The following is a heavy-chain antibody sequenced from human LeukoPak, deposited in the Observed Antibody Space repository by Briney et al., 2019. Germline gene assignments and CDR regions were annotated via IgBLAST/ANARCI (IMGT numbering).Heavy chain of an antibody. V-gene: IGHV4-39*01. CDR1: GGSISSSSYY. D-gene: IGHD5-18*01. Sequence: PSETLSLTCTVSGGSISSSSYYWGWIRQPPGKGLEWIGSIYYSGSTYYNPSLKSRVTISVDTSKNQFSLKLSSVTAADTAVYYCARGTWIQLCFDYWGQGTLVTVSS. CDR2: IYYSGST. J-gene: IGHJ4*02. CDR3: ARGTWIQLCFDY.